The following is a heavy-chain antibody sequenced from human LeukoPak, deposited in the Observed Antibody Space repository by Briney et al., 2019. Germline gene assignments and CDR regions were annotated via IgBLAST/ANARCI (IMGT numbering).Heavy chain of an antibody. CDR2: IYTSGST. Sequence: SETLSLTCTVSGGSISSYYWSWIRQPPGKGLEWIGYIYTSGSTNYNPSLKSRVTIPVDTSKNQFSLKLSSVTAADTAVYYCARRKVVPAAITASYAFDIWGQGTMVTVSS. D-gene: IGHD2-2*02. CDR3: ARRKVVPAAITASYAFDI. CDR1: GGSISSYY. V-gene: IGHV4-4*09. J-gene: IGHJ3*02.